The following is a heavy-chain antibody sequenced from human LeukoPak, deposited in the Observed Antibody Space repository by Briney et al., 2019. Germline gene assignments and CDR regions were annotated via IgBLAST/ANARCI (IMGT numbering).Heavy chain of an antibody. CDR2: INPNSGDT. D-gene: IGHD5-12*01. CDR1: GHTFTGSY. Sequence: ASVKVSCKTSGHTFTGSYMHWVRQAPGQGLEWMGWINPNSGDTNYAQKFQGRVTMTRDTPISTAYMDLSRLRSDDTAVYYCAREYRHQPDWGQGTLVTVSS. J-gene: IGHJ4*02. CDR3: AREYRHQPD. V-gene: IGHV1-2*02.